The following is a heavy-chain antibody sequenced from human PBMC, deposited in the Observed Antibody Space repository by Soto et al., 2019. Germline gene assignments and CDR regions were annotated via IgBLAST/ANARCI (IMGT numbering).Heavy chain of an antibody. V-gene: IGHV3-23*01. CDR3: AHPRGYGVFDAYEI. J-gene: IGHJ3*02. D-gene: IGHD4-17*01. Sequence: SGGSLRLSCAASGFTFSTYAMSWVRQAPGKGLEWVSAISGSGSDTYHADSVKGRFTISRDNSIKTLYLQMNSLRTEDTAVYYCAHPRGYGVFDAYEIWGQGAMVTVSS. CDR1: GFTFSTYA. CDR2: ISGSGSDT.